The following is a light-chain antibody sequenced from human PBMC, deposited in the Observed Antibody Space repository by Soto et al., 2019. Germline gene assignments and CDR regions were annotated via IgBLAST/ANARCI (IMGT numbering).Light chain of an antibody. CDR2: EGS. CDR1: SSDVGSDNL. CDR3: SAYTARSTLV. Sequence: QSALTQPASVSGSPGQSITISCTGTSSDVGSDNLVSWYQQHPGKAPKLMIYEGSKRPSGVSNRFSGSKSGNTASLTISGLQPEDEGDYYCSAYTARSTLVFGGGTKVTVL. J-gene: IGLJ3*02. V-gene: IGLV2-14*02.